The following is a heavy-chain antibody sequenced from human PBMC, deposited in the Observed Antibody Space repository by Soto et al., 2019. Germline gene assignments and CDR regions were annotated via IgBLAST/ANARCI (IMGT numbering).Heavy chain of an antibody. V-gene: IGHV3-30*18. CDR1: GFTFSSYG. J-gene: IGHJ6*02. Sequence: QAPLVESGGGVVQPGRSLRLSCAASGFTFSSYGMHWVRQAPGKGLEWVAVISYDGSNKYYADSVKGRFTISRDNSKNTLYLQMNSLRAEDTAVYYCAKDVLRFLEWLAFYGMDVWGQGTTVTVSS. D-gene: IGHD3-3*01. CDR3: AKDVLRFLEWLAFYGMDV. CDR2: ISYDGSNK.